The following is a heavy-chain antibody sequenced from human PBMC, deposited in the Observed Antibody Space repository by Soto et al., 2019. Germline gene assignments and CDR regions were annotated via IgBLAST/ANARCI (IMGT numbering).Heavy chain of an antibody. CDR3: EKENQISGSYS. V-gene: IGHV3-23*01. CDR2: ISGSGGSK. J-gene: IGHJ5*01. Sequence: EVQLLESGGGLVQPGGSLRLSCAASGFTFSSYAMSWVRQAPEKGLEWVSAISGSGGSKYYGDSVKGRFTISRNNSKNTLYQQMNSLSAEDTAVYYCEKENQISGSYSRGQGTLVKVS. D-gene: IGHD1-26*01. CDR1: GFTFSSYA.